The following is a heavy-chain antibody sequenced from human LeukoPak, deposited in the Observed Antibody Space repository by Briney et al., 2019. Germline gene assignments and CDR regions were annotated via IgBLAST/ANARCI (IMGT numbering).Heavy chain of an antibody. CDR3: AREGRITQNWFDP. CDR1: GGSFSGYY. D-gene: IGHD3-10*01. J-gene: IGHJ5*02. Sequence: PSETLSLTCAVYGGSFSGYYWSWIRQPPGKGLEWIGYIYYSGSTYYNPSLKSRVTISVDTSKNQFSLKLSSVTAADTAVYYCAREGRITQNWFDPWGQGTLVTVSS. CDR2: IYYSGST. V-gene: IGHV4-34*09.